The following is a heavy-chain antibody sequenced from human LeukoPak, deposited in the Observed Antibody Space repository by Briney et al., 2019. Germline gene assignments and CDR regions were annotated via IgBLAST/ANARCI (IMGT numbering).Heavy chain of an antibody. J-gene: IGHJ4*02. D-gene: IGHD5-24*01. CDR1: GGSISSGSYY. V-gene: IGHV4-61*02. CDR3: AREPVEMATHFDY. Sequence: PSETLSLTCTVSGGSISSGSYYWSWIRQPAGKGLEWIGRIYTSGSTNYNPSLKSRVTISVDTSKNQFSLKLSSVTAADTAVYYCAREPVEMATHFDYWGQGTPVTVSS. CDR2: IYTSGST.